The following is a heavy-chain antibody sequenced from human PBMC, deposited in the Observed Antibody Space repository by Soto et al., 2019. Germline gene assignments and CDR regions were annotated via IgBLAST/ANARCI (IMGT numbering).Heavy chain of an antibody. CDR2: IYPGDSDT. Sequence: HGESLKISCKGSGYSFTSYWIGWVRQMPGKGLEWMGIIYPGDSDTRYSPSFQGQVTISADKSISTAYLQWTSLKASDTAMYYCARQDSGSHTDDAFDIWGQGTMVTVSS. CDR3: ARQDSGSHTDDAFDI. CDR1: GYSFTSYW. J-gene: IGHJ3*02. V-gene: IGHV5-51*01. D-gene: IGHD1-26*01.